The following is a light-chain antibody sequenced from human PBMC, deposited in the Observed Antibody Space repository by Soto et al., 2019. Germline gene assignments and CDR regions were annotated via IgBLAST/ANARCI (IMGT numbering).Light chain of an antibody. CDR1: QSVSNTY. J-gene: IGKJ2*01. V-gene: IGKV3-20*01. CDR3: QQYGTSPYT. Sequence: EIVLTQSPGTLSLSPGQRATLSCRASQSVSNTYLAWYQQKPGQAPRLLIYGTSIRATGIPDRFSGSGSGTDFTLTISRLEPEDCAVYSCQQYGTSPYTFGQGTKLEIK. CDR2: GTS.